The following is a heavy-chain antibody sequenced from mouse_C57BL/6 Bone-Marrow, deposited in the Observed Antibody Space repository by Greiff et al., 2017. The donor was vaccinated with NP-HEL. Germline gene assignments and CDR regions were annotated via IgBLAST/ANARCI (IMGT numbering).Heavy chain of an antibody. J-gene: IGHJ3*01. D-gene: IGHD1-1*01. CDR3: AVPHYYGSFFAY. CDR2: IYPGDGDT. CDR1: GYAFSSSW. Sequence: VQLQQSGPELVKPGASVKISCKASGYAFSSSWMNWVKQRPGKGLEWIGRIYPGDGDTNYNGKFKGKATLTADKSSSTAYMQLSSLTSEDSAVYFCAVPHYYGSFFAYWGQGTLVTVSA. V-gene: IGHV1-82*01.